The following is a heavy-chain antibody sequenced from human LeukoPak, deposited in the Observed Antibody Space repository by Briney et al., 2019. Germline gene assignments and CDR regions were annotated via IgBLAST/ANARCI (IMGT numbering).Heavy chain of an antibody. CDR3: ARDQRGPFYFDY. V-gene: IGHV4-59*01. Sequence: SETLSLTCTVSGGSISTYYWSWIRQPPRKALEWIGYIYDSGSTNYNPSLKSRVAISVDTSKNQFSLKLSSVTAADTAVYYCARDQRGPFYFDYWGQGTLVTVSS. J-gene: IGHJ4*02. CDR1: GGSISTYY. D-gene: IGHD3-3*02. CDR2: IYDSGST.